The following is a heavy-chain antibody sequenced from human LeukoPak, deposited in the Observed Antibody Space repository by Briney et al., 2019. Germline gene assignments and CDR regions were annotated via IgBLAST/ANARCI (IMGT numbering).Heavy chain of an antibody. J-gene: IGHJ4*02. D-gene: IGHD2-15*01. V-gene: IGHV4-34*01. CDR2: INHSGST. Sequence: SETLSLSCAVYGGSFSGYYWSWIRQPPGKGLEWIGEINHSGSTNYNPSLKSRVTISVDPSKNQFSLKLSSVTAADTAVYYCARSAGYCSGGSCYRAGNFDYWGQGTLVTVSS. CDR1: GGSFSGYY. CDR3: ARSAGYCSGGSCYRAGNFDY.